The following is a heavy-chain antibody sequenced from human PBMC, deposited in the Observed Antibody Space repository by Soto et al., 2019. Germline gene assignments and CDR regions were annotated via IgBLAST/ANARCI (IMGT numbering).Heavy chain of an antibody. D-gene: IGHD3-9*01. J-gene: IGHJ5*02. CDR3: ARDSVVLRYFDWLGGGGWFDP. CDR1: GGSISSGDYY. V-gene: IGHV4-30-4*01. Sequence: QVQLQESGPGLVKPSQTLSLTCTVSGGSISSGDYYRSWIRQPPGKGLEWIGYIYYSGSTYYNPSLKSRVTISVDTSKNQFSLKLSSVPAADTAVYYCARDSVVLRYFDWLGGGGWFDPWGQGTLVTVSS. CDR2: IYYSGST.